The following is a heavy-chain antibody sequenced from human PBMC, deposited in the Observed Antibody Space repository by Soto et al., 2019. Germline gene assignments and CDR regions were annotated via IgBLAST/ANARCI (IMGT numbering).Heavy chain of an antibody. CDR3: ARDHYYDSSGYYGSFDY. V-gene: IGHV3-11*01. D-gene: IGHD3-22*01. J-gene: IGHJ4*02. Sequence: PGGSPRHSCAASGFAYSGYHMSWIRQAPGKGLEWVSYISSSGSTIYYADSVKGRFTISRDNAKNSLYLQINSLRAEDTAVYYCARDHYYDSSGYYGSFDYWGQGTLVTVSS. CDR2: ISSSGSTI. CDR1: GFAYSGYH.